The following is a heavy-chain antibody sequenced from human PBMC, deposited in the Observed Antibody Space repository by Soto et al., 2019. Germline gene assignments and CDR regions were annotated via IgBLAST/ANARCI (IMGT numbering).Heavy chain of an antibody. CDR2: IYYSGST. V-gene: IGHV4-31*03. CDR1: GGSISSGGYY. J-gene: IGHJ4*02. D-gene: IGHD5-12*01. Sequence: QVQLQESGPGLVKPSQTLSLTCTVSGGSISSGGYYWSWIRQHPGKGLEWIGYIYYSGSTYYNPSLKSRVTISVYTSKNQFSLKLSSVTAADTAVYYCARDKRTPEWVAFDYWGQGTLVTVSS. CDR3: ARDKRTPEWVAFDY.